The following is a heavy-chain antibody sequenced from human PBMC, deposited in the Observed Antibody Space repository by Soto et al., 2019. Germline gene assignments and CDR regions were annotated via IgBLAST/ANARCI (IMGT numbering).Heavy chain of an antibody. CDR2: IYYSGST. Sequence: QVQLQESGPGLVKPSQTLSLTCTVSGGSISSGDYYWSWIRQPPGKGLEWIGYIYYSGSTYYNPSLKSRVTISVDTSKNQFSLKLSSVTAADTAVYYCARERGWDTAMSAGAFDIWGQGTMVTVSS. V-gene: IGHV4-30-4*01. J-gene: IGHJ3*02. CDR3: ARERGWDTAMSAGAFDI. CDR1: GGSISSGDYY. D-gene: IGHD5-18*01.